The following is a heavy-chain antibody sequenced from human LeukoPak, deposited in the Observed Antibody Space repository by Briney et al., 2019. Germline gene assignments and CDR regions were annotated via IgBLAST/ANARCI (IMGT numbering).Heavy chain of an antibody. J-gene: IGHJ3*01. V-gene: IGHV3-33*01. CDR2: IWHDGSHK. D-gene: IGHD3-22*01. CDR3: VRGWGSSVYASAFDV. Sequence: GGSLRLSCAASGFTFSTYGMHWVRQAPGKGLEWVTVIWHDGSHKDYADSVKGRFTISRDNSKNTLYLQMNDLRADDTAVYYCVRGWGSSVYASAFDVWGQGTMVTVSS. CDR1: GFTFSTYG.